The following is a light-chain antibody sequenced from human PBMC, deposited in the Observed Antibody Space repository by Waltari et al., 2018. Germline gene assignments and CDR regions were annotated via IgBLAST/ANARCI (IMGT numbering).Light chain of an antibody. CDR3: QQYYSTPIT. V-gene: IGKV4-1*01. CDR1: QSVLYSSNNKNY. CDR2: WAS. J-gene: IGKJ3*01. Sequence: VSLGERATINCKSSQSVLYSSNNKNYLAWYQQKPGQPPKLLIYWASTRESGVPDRFSGSGSGTDFTLTISSLQAEDVAVYYCQQYYSTPITFGPGTKVDIK.